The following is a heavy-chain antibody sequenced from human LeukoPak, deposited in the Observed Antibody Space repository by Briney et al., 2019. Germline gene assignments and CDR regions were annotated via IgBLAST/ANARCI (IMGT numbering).Heavy chain of an antibody. Sequence: SGESLRLSCAASGFTFSTYSMNWVRQAPGKGLEWVSSITRNSYIYYAGSVKGRFTISRDNAKNSLYLQMNSLRAEDTAVYYCATSPGLGYSSSLTGVDYWGQGTLVTVSS. D-gene: IGHD6-6*01. CDR2: ITRNSYI. CDR3: ATSPGLGYSSSLTGVDY. V-gene: IGHV3-21*01. CDR1: GFTFSTYS. J-gene: IGHJ4*02.